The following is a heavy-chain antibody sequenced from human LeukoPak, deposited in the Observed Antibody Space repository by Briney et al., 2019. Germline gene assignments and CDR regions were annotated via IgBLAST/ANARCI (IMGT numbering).Heavy chain of an antibody. D-gene: IGHD3-22*01. J-gene: IGHJ4*02. CDR3: AKDHFPYANYYDSSGSFDY. Sequence: GGSLRLSCAASGFTFSSYGMHWVRQAPGKGLEWVAVISYDGSNKYYADSVKGRFTISRDNSKNTLYLQMNSLRAEDTAVYYCAKDHFPYANYYDSSGSFDYWGQGTLVTVSS. V-gene: IGHV3-30*18. CDR2: ISYDGSNK. CDR1: GFTFSSYG.